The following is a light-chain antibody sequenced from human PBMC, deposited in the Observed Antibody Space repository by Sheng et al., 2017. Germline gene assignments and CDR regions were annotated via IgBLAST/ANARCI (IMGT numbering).Light chain of an antibody. CDR1: QSISSW. CDR3: QQYNTYPYT. V-gene: IGKV1-5*03. Sequence: DIQMTQSPSTLSASVGDRVTITCRASQSISSWLAWYQQKPGKAPNLLIYKASNLESGVPSRFSGSGSGTEFTLTISSLQPDDFATYYCQQYNTYPYTFGQGTKVEI. J-gene: IGKJ2*01. CDR2: KAS.